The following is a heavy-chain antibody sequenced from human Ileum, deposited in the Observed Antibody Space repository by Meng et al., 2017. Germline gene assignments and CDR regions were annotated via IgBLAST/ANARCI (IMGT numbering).Heavy chain of an antibody. J-gene: IGHJ4*02. D-gene: IGHD2/OR15-2a*01. V-gene: IGHV3-23*01. CDR2: LSASGRTP. CDR3: AKGISVIPTAFDH. Sequence: EVTLLESGGGRVQPGGSLTLSGVGSEFTFNNFAMTWVRQTPGKGLEWVASLSASGRTPEYADSVKGRFTVSRDNSRNALFLHMTNLRVADTALYSCAKGISVIPTAFDHWGQGTLVTVSS. CDR1: EFTFNNFA.